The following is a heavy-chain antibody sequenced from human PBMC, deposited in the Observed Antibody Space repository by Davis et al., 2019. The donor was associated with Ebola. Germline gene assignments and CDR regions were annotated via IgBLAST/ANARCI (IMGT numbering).Heavy chain of an antibody. V-gene: IGHV3-73*01. CDR2: IRSKANSYAT. Sequence: AGSLRLSCAASGFTFSGSAMHWVRQASGKGLEWVGRIRSKANSYATAYAASVKGRFTISRDDSKNTAYLQMNSLKTEDTAVYYCTSLIAAAVDIRGQGTMVTVSS. J-gene: IGHJ3*02. D-gene: IGHD6-13*01. CDR3: TSLIAAAVDI. CDR1: GFTFSGSA.